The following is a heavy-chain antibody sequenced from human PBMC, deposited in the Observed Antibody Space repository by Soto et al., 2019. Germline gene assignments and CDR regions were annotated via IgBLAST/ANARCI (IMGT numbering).Heavy chain of an antibody. CDR3: ARDWGATEGASDI. D-gene: IGHD1-26*01. CDR2: ISYSGST. J-gene: IGHJ3*02. V-gene: IGHV4-61*01. CDR1: VGSVTSSSYY. Sequence: PAETLSLSCAVSVGSVTSSSYYWTWIRQPPGKGLEWIGYISYSGSTNYNPSLKSRVTISLDTPKNQFSLKLRSVTAADTALYYCARDWGATEGASDIWGQGTMVTVSS.